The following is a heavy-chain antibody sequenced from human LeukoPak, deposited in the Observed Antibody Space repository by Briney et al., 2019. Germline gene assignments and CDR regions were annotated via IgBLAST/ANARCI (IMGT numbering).Heavy chain of an antibody. V-gene: IGHV4-39*01. CDR3: ARQGQTMFLLSSSWYPYYMDV. CDR2: IYYSGST. CDR1: GGSISSTTYY. D-gene: IGHD2-2*01. J-gene: IGHJ6*03. Sequence: SETLSLTCTVSGGSISSTTYYWGWIRLPPGKGLDWIGNIYYSGSTYDNPSLKSRVTISIDRSKNQFSLKLRSVTAADTAVYYCARQGQTMFLLSSSWYPYYMDVWGKGTTVTISS.